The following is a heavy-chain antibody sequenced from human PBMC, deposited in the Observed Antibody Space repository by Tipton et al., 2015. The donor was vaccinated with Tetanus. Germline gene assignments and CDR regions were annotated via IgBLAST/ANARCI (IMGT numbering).Heavy chain of an antibody. CDR3: ARGSGFTGYNN. V-gene: IGHV3-7*01. CDR1: GFTFSTTW. J-gene: IGHJ4*02. CDR2: INEDGSET. Sequence: QLVQSGGGLVQPGGSLGLSCAASGFTFSTTWFSWVRQAPGKGLGWVASINEDGSETYYGDSVKRRFTISRDNAKNSVYLQMNIRKVEDTAIYFCARGSGFTGYNNWGQGPLVPVSS. D-gene: IGHD5-24*01.